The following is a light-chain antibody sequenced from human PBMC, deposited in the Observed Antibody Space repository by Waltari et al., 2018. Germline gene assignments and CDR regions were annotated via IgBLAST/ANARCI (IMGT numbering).Light chain of an antibody. CDR3: QKYGTLPAT. J-gene: IGKJ1*01. CDR1: QSISKY. V-gene: IGKV3-20*01. CDR2: YAS. Sequence: ELMLTQSPGTLSLSPGERATLSCRASQSISKYLAWYQQKPGQAPTLLIFYASSRATGIPDRFSGSGSGTDFSLTISRLEPEDVAVYYCQKYGTLPATFGQGTKVEIK.